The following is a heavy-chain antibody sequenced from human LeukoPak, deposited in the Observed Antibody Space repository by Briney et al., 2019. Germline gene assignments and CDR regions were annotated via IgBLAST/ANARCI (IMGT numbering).Heavy chain of an antibody. CDR1: GFTFSSYA. CDR3: AKVGGYYYEAYFDY. D-gene: IGHD3-22*01. J-gene: IGHJ4*02. Sequence: PGGSLRLSCAASGFTFSSYAMIWVRQAPGKGLEWVSAISGSGGSTYYADSVKGRFTISRDNSKNTLYLQTNSLRAEDTAVYYCAKVGGYYYEAYFDYWGQGTLVTVSS. CDR2: ISGSGGST. V-gene: IGHV3-23*01.